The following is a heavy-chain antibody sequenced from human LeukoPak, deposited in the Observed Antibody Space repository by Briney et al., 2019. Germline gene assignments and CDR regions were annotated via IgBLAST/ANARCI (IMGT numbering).Heavy chain of an antibody. V-gene: IGHV1-18*01. CDR2: ISAYNGNA. CDR3: ARVISLGSWFDP. CDR1: GYTFTSYG. Sequence: ASVKVSCKASGYTFTSYGISWVRQAPGQGLEWMGWISAYNGNANYAQKLQGRVTMTTNTSTSTAYMELRSLRSDDTAVYYCARVISLGSWFDPWGQGTLVTVSS. D-gene: IGHD1-14*01. J-gene: IGHJ5*02.